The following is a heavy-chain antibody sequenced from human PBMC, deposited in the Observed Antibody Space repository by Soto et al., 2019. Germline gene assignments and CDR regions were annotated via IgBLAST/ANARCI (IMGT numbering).Heavy chain of an antibody. V-gene: IGHV3-21*05. D-gene: IGHD6-13*01. CDR1: GFTFSSYS. Sequence: EMQLVESGGGLVQPGGSLRLSCAASGFTFSSYSINWVRQAPGKGLEWLSYISSSSTYIYYADSVKGRFTISRDNAKNSLYLQMNGLRAEDTAVYYCARDSSEYSSSWAFDYWGQGTLVTVSS. CDR2: ISSSSTYI. CDR3: ARDSSEYSSSWAFDY. J-gene: IGHJ4*02.